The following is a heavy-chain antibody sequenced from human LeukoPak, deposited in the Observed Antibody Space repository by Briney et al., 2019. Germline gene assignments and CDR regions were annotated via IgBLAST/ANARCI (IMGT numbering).Heavy chain of an antibody. CDR3: ARSIAAAGGFDY. D-gene: IGHD6-13*01. CDR1: GFTFSDYY. J-gene: IGHJ4*02. Sequence: GGSLRLSCAASGFTFSDYYMTWIRQAPGKGLEWVSYISSSGSAIYYADSVKGRFTISRDNAKNSLYLQMDSLRAEDTAVYYCARSIAAAGGFDYWGQGTLVTVSS. V-gene: IGHV3-11*04. CDR2: ISSSGSAI.